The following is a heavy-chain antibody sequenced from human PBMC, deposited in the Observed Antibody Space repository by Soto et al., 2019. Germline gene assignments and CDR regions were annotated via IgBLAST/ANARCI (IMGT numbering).Heavy chain of an antibody. D-gene: IGHD6-25*01. Sequence: QVQLVQSGAEVKKPGASVKVSCKASGYTFTSYDINWVRQATGQGLEWMGWMNPNSGNTGYAQKFQGRVTRTRNTSISTAYMELSSLSSEDTAVYYCARAVNPATYYYDYMDVWGKGTTVTVSS. CDR1: GYTFTSYD. J-gene: IGHJ6*03. CDR2: MNPNSGNT. V-gene: IGHV1-8*01. CDR3: ARAVNPATYYYDYMDV.